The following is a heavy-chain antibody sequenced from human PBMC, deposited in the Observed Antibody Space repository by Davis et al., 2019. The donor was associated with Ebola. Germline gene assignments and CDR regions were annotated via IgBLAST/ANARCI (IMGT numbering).Heavy chain of an antibody. V-gene: IGHV4-59*01. CDR2: IYYSGST. CDR3: ARECGGSCYYAFDI. J-gene: IGHJ3*02. Sequence: SETLSLTCAVYGGSFSGYYWSWIRQPPGKGLEWIGYIYYSGSTNYNPSLKSRVTISVDTSKNQFSLKLSSVTAADTAVYYCARECGGSCYYAFDIWGQGTMVTVSS. D-gene: IGHD2-15*01. CDR1: GGSFSGYY.